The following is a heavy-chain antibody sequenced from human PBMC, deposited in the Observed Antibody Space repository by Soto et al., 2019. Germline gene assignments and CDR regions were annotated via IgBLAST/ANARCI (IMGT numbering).Heavy chain of an antibody. CDR2: IYYSGST. CDR1: GGSISSYY. Sequence: SETLSLTCTVSGGSISSYYWSWIRQPPGKGLEWIGYIYYSGSTNYNPSLKSRVTISVDTSKNQFSLKLSSVTAADTAVYYCARGGPYNWFDPWGQETLVTVSS. J-gene: IGHJ5*02. CDR3: ARGGPYNWFDP. V-gene: IGHV4-59*01.